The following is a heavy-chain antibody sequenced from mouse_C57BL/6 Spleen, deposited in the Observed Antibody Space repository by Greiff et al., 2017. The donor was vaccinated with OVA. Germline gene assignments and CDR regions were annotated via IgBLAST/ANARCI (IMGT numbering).Heavy chain of an antibody. CDR3: ARRDGYVYAMGD. D-gene: IGHD2-2*01. Sequence: EVQRVESGGGLVKPGGSLKLSCAASGFTFSDYGMHWVRQAPEKGLEWVAYISSGSSTIYYADTVKGRFPISRNNANNTLFLQMTSLRSEDTAMYYCARRDGYVYAMGDWGQGASVTVSS. CDR1: GFTFSDYG. J-gene: IGHJ4*01. V-gene: IGHV5-17*01. CDR2: ISSGSSTI.